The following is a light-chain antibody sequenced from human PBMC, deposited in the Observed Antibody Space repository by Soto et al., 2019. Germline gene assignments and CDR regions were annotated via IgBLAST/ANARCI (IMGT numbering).Light chain of an antibody. CDR3: QQYNSYPHT. CDR2: KAS. V-gene: IGKV1-5*03. Sequence: DIQMTQSPSTLSASVGDRDTITCRASQSINNWLAWYQQRPGTAPKLLIYKASTLQTGVPSRFSGSASGTEFTLTISSLQPDDFATYYCQQYNSYPHTFGQGTKVDIK. J-gene: IGKJ2*01. CDR1: QSINNW.